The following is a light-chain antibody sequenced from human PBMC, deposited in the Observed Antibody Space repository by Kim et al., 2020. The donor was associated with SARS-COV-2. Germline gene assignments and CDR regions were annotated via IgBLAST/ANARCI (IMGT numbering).Light chain of an antibody. Sequence: EIVLTQSPGTLSLSPGERATLSCRASQSVYYNYLAWYQHKPGQAPRLLIYDASSRATGIPDRFSGSGSGTDFTLTISRLEPEDFAVYYCQQYGSSPPITFGPGTKVDIK. CDR2: DAS. V-gene: IGKV3-20*01. CDR3: QQYGSSPPIT. J-gene: IGKJ3*01. CDR1: QSVYYNY.